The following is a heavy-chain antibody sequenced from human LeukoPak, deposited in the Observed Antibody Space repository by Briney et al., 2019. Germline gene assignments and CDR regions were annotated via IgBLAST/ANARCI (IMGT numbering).Heavy chain of an antibody. CDR3: ARLGRYCSGSTCYPTNFGN. J-gene: IGHJ4*02. V-gene: IGHV4-38-2*01. D-gene: IGHD2-15*01. Sequence: SVTLSLTCVASGYSISSGYYWGWIRQPPGKGLEWIGSISHSADTYYNPSLRSRVTISEDTSKNQFSLNLSSVTAADTAVYYCARLGRYCSGSTCYPTNFGNWGQGTLVTVSS. CDR1: GYSISSGYY. CDR2: ISHSADT.